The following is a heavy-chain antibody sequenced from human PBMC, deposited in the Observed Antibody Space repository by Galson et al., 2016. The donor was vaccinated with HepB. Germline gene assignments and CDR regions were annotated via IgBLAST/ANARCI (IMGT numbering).Heavy chain of an antibody. V-gene: IGHV3-53*01. CDR3: ARDPGRIAAAGRLDS. J-gene: IGHJ5*01. D-gene: IGHD6-13*01. CDR2: IYSGGAT. Sequence: SLRLSCAASGFIVSSHYMNWVRQVPGKGLEWVAIIYSGGATYYADSVKGRFTISRDNPKNTVYLQMNSLRADDTAVYYCARDPGRIAAAGRLDSWGQGTPVTVSS. CDR1: GFIVSSHY.